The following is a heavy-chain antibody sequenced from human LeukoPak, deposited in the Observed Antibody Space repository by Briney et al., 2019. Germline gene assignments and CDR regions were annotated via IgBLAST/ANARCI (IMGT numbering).Heavy chain of an antibody. CDR2: INPNSGGT. J-gene: IGHJ6*02. D-gene: IGHD6-13*01. V-gene: IGHV1-2*02. CDR1: GYTFTGYY. CDR3: ARGVLPYSSSYPGMDV. Sequence: ASVKVSYKASGYTFTGYYMHWVRQAPGQGLEWMGWINPNSGGTNYAQKFQGRVTMTRDTSISTAYMELSRLRSDDTAVYYCARGVLPYSSSYPGMDVWGQGTTVTFSS.